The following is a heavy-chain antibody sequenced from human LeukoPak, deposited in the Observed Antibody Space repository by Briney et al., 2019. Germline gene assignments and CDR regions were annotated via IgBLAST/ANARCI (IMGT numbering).Heavy chain of an antibody. D-gene: IGHD5-18*01. V-gene: IGHV3-53*01. CDR1: GFTVSSNY. J-gene: IGHJ4*02. CDR2: IYSGGST. Sequence: GGSLRLCCAASGFTVSSNYMSWVRQAPGKGLEWVSVIYSGGSTYYADSVKGRFTISRDNSKNTLYLQMNSLRAEDTAVYYCARKGDIAIYWGQGTLVTVSS. CDR3: ARKGDIAIY.